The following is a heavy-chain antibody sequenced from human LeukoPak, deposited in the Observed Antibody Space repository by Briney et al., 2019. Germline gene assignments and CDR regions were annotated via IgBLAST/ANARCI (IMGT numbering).Heavy chain of an antibody. CDR2: IWYDGSNK. J-gene: IGHJ4*02. D-gene: IGHD2-8*01. V-gene: IGHV3-33*01. CDR1: GFTFSRYG. Sequence: GGSLRLSCAASGFTFSRYGMHWVRQAPGKGLEWVAVIWYDGSNKYYADSVKGRFTISRDNSKNTLYLQMNSLRAEDTAVYYCARGAPVDAIEKFDYWGQGTLVTVSS. CDR3: ARGAPVDAIEKFDY.